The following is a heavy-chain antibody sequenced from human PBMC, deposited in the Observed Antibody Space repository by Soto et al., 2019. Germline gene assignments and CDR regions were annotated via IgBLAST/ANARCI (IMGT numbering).Heavy chain of an antibody. Sequence: QVQLQESGPGLVKPSETLSLTCTVSGGSISSYYWSWIRQSPGKGLEWIGSIHYSGSTKSNPSLKSRVTRSVDTSRNQVSLKLSSVTAADSAVYFCARARYQLLHPYYYGMDVWRQGTTVSVSS. CDR1: GGSISSYY. J-gene: IGHJ6*02. CDR3: ARARYQLLHPYYYGMDV. CDR2: IHYSGST. D-gene: IGHD2-2*01. V-gene: IGHV4-59*01.